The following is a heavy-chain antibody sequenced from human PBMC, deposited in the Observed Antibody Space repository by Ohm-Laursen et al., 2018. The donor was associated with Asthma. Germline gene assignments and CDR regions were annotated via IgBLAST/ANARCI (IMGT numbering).Heavy chain of an antibody. D-gene: IGHD2-21*01. CDR2: IYIRNT. V-gene: IGHV1-18*04. CDR1: GYSLSSYA. Sequence: ASVKVSCKASGYSLSSYAISWVRQAPGQRPEWMGWIYIRNTNYAPKFRDRITLSTDTSTNTAYMDLKSLRSDDTAVYYCVRDVVDRFDFWGQGSLVSVSS. CDR3: VRDVVDRFDF. J-gene: IGHJ4*02.